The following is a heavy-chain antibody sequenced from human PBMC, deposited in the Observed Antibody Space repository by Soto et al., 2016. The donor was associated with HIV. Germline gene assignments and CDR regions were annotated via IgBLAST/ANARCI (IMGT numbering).Heavy chain of an antibody. CDR1: GFTFSSYA. D-gene: IGHD3-10*01. CDR3: AKVSFTMVRGRGHYEGGYFDY. CDR2: ISGSGGST. Sequence: EVQLLESGGGLVQPGGSLRLSCAASGFTFSSYAMSWVRQAPGKGLEWVSVISGSGGSTYYADSVKGRFTISRDNSKNTLYLQMNSLRAEDTAVYYCAKVSFTMVRGRGHYEGGYFDYWGQGTLVTVSS. J-gene: IGHJ4*02. V-gene: IGHV3-23*01.